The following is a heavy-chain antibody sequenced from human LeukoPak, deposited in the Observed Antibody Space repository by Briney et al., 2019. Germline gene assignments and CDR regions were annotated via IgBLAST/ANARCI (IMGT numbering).Heavy chain of an antibody. J-gene: IGHJ4*02. V-gene: IGHV3-21*01. D-gene: IGHD5-18*01. Sequence: GGSLRLSCAASGFTFSSYAMSWVRQAPGKGLEWVSSISSSSSYIYYADSVKGRFTTSRDNAKNSLYLQMNSLRAEDTAVYYCSTAMVTGYWGQGTLVTVSS. CDR1: GFTFSSYA. CDR2: ISSSSSYI. CDR3: STAMVTGY.